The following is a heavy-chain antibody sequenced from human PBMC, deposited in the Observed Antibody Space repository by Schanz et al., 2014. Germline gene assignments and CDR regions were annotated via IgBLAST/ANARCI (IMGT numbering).Heavy chain of an antibody. CDR1: GYTFVSYS. J-gene: IGHJ6*02. D-gene: IGHD3-10*01. Sequence: QVQLVQSGAEVKKPGASVKVSCKASGYTFVSYSMHWVRQAPGQGLEWMGIINPSVRGTHFAREFQGRVTVTSDTSTSTVYMELSGLRSEDTAVYYCARAKRFGDMDVWGQGTTVTVSS. CDR3: ARAKRFGDMDV. CDR2: INPSVRGT. V-gene: IGHV1-46*01.